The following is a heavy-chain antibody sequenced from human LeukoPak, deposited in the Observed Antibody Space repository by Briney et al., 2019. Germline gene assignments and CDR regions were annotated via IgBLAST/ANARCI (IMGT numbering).Heavy chain of an antibody. CDR3: ARGPSYDPLLDIVVVPAAPPDY. D-gene: IGHD2-2*01. CDR1: GYTFTSYG. CDR2: ISAYNGNT. V-gene: IGHV1-18*01. J-gene: IGHJ4*02. Sequence: ASVKVSCKASGYTFTSYGISWVRQAPGQGLEWMGWISAYNGNTNYAQKLQGRVTMTTDTSTSTAYMELRSLRSDDTAVYYCARGPSYDPLLDIVVVPAAPPDYWGQGTLVTVSS.